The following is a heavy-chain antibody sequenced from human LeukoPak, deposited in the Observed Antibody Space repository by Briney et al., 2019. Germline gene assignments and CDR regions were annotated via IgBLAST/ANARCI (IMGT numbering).Heavy chain of an antibody. CDR1: GYTFTGYY. Sequence: GASVKVSCKASGYTFTGYYMHWVRQAPGQGLEWMGRINPNSGGTNYAQKFQGRVTMTEDTSTDTAYMELSSLRSEDTAVYYCATDLTVPWYFDYWGQGTLVTVSS. CDR2: INPNSGGT. CDR3: ATDLTVPWYFDY. V-gene: IGHV1-2*06. D-gene: IGHD4-17*01. J-gene: IGHJ4*02.